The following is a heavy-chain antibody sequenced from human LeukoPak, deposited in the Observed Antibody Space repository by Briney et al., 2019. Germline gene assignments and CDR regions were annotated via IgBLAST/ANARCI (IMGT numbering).Heavy chain of an antibody. CDR2: IYGGGST. D-gene: IGHD6-25*01. CDR1: GFTVSSNY. J-gene: IGHJ4*02. Sequence: GGSLRLSCAASGFTVSSNYMSWVRQAPGKGLEWVSVIYGGGSTLYADSVKGRFTISRDNSNNTVYLQMNSLRAEDTAVYYCARAAAFDYWGQGALVTVSS. CDR3: ARAAAFDY. V-gene: IGHV3-53*01.